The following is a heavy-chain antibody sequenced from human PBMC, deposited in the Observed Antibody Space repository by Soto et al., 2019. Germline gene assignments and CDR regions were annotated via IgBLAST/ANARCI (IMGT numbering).Heavy chain of an antibody. V-gene: IGHV1-69*01. CDR3: ARDAGIAVADHYYYGMDV. CDR2: IIPIFGTA. D-gene: IGHD6-19*01. Sequence: QVQLVQSGAEVKKPGSSVKVSCKASGGTFSSYAISWVRQAPGQGLEWMGGIIPIFGTANYEQKFQGRVTITADESTSTAYMELSSLRSENTAVYYCARDAGIAVADHYYYGMDVWGQGTTVTVSS. CDR1: GGTFSSYA. J-gene: IGHJ6*02.